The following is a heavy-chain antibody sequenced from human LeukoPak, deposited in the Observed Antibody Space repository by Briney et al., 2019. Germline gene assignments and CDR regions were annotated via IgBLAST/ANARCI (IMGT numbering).Heavy chain of an antibody. V-gene: IGHV1-2*06. J-gene: IGHJ4*02. CDR2: INPNSGGA. CDR1: GYTFTVYY. CDR3: ARAPGKDCTGGSCYSLPYY. D-gene: IGHD2-15*01. Sequence: ASVKVSCKASGYTFTVYYIHWVRGAPGQGLEWMGRINPNSGGANYAQNFQGTVIMTRDTSITTAYMELTSLRSDDTALYYSARAPGKDCTGGSCYSLPYYWGQGTLVTVSS.